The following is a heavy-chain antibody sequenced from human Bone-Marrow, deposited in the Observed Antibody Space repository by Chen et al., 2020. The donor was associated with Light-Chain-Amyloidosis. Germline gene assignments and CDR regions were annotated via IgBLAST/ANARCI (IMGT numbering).Heavy chain of an antibody. Sequence: QLQLQESGPGLVKPSETLSLTCTVSGGSISSSSYYWGWIRQPPGKGLECIGSIDYSGSTYYNPSLKSRVTISVDTSKNQFSLKLSSVTAADTAVYYCARATATYYDFWSGYYSFDYWGQGTLVTVSS. J-gene: IGHJ4*02. V-gene: IGHV4-39*07. CDR1: GGSISSSSYY. CDR2: IDYSGST. CDR3: ARATATYYDFWSGYYSFDY. D-gene: IGHD3-3*01.